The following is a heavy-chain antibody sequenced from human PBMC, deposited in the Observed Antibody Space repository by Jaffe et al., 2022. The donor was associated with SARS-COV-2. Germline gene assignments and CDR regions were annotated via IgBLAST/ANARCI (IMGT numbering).Heavy chain of an antibody. Sequence: QVQLQESGPGLVKPSQTLSLTCTVSGGSISSGSYYWSWIRQPAGKGLEWIGRIYTSGSTNYNPSLKSRVTISVDTSKNQFSLKLSSVTAADTAVYYCAGTYGPIDYWGQGTLVTVSS. CDR1: GGSISSGSYY. D-gene: IGHD3-10*01. CDR2: IYTSGST. J-gene: IGHJ4*02. V-gene: IGHV4-61*02. CDR3: AGTYGPIDY.